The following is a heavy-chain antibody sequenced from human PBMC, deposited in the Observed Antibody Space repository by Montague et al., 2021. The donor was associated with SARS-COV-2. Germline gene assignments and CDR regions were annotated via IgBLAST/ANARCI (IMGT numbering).Heavy chain of an antibody. CDR3: ASLLLWFGEFRAFDY. CDR2: ISCDGSNK. CDR1: GFTFSSYA. D-gene: IGHD3-10*01. Sequence: SLRLSCAASGFTFSSYAMHWVRQAPGKGLEWVAVISCDGSNKYYADSVKGRFTISRDNSKNTLYLQMNSLRAEDTAVYYCASLLLWFGEFRAFDYWGQGTLVTVSS. V-gene: IGHV3-30*04. J-gene: IGHJ4*02.